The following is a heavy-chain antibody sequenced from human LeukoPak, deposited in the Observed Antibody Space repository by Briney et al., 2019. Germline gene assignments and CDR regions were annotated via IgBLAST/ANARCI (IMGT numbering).Heavy chain of an antibody. V-gene: IGHV4-38-2*01. CDR1: GYSISSGYY. CDR3: ARTIAVAGKIDY. Sequence: PSETLSLTCAVSGYSISSGYYWGWIRQPPGKGLEWIGSIYHSGSTYYNPSLKSRVTISVDTSKNQFSLKLSSVTAADTAVYYCARTIAVAGKIDYWGQGTLVTVSS. J-gene: IGHJ4*02. CDR2: IYHSGST. D-gene: IGHD6-19*01.